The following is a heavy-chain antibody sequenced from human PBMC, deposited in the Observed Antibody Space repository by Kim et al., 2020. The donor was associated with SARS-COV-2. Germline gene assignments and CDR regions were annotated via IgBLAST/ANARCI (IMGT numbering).Heavy chain of an antibody. D-gene: IGHD6-13*01. Sequence: GGSLRLSCAASGFTFSSYGMHWVRQAPGKGLDWVAVIWFDGSNKYYADSVKGRFTFSRDNSKNPLYLQMNSLRAEDTSVYYCARGYSSSWSPDLYGMDVWGQGTTVTVSS. CDR3: ARGYSSSWSPDLYGMDV. J-gene: IGHJ6*02. V-gene: IGHV3-33*01. CDR1: GFTFSSYG. CDR2: IWFDGSNK.